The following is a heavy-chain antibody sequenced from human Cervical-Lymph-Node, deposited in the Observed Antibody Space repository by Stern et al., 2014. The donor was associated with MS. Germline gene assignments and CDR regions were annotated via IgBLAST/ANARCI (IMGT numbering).Heavy chain of an antibody. CDR3: ARLGTYYDILTGSAGYYFDY. D-gene: IGHD3-9*01. Sequence: QVQLQESGPGLVKPSQTLSLTCTVSGGSISSGSYYWSWIRQPAGKGLEWIGRIYTSGSTNYNPSLKSRVTISVDTSTNPFSLKLSSVTAADTAVYYCARLGTYYDILTGSAGYYFDYWGQGTLVTVSS. J-gene: IGHJ4*02. V-gene: IGHV4-61*02. CDR2: IYTSGST. CDR1: GGSISSGSYY.